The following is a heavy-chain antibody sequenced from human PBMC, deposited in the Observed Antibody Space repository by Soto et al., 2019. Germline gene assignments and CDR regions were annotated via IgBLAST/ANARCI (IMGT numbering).Heavy chain of an antibody. J-gene: IGHJ4*02. V-gene: IGHV1-3*01. Sequence: GASVKVSCKASGYTFASYAMQWVRQAPGQRLEWMGWINAGNGNTKYSQKFQGRVTITRDTSASTAYMELSSLRSEDTAVYYCARWDYYDSSGSLFDYWGQGTLVTVS. CDR3: ARWDYYDSSGSLFDY. CDR1: GYTFASYA. CDR2: INAGNGNT. D-gene: IGHD3-22*01.